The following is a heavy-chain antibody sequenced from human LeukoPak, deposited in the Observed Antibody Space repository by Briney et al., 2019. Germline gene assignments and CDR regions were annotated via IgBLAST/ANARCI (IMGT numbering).Heavy chain of an antibody. D-gene: IGHD3-22*01. V-gene: IGHV3-33*01. Sequence: PGGSLRLSCAASGFTFSSYGMHWVRQAPGKGLEWVAVIYYDGSNKYYADSVKGRFTISRDNSKNTLYLQMNSLRGEDTAVYYCARHIAYYYDSSGYYVFDYWGQGTLVAVSS. CDR1: GFTFSSYG. CDR2: IYYDGSNK. CDR3: ARHIAYYYDSSGYYVFDY. J-gene: IGHJ4*02.